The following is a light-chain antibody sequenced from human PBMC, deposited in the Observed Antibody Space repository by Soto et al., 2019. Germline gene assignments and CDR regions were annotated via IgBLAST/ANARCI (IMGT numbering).Light chain of an antibody. V-gene: IGKV1D-12*01. CDR3: QQANSFRPN. CDR2: AAS. Sequence: DIQMTQSPSSVSASVGDRVTITCRASQGISSWLGWYQQKPGKAPKLLIYAASSLQSGVPSRFSGSGSGTDFTLTISRLQPEDCATYYCQQANSFRPNFGQGTRLEIK. J-gene: IGKJ5*01. CDR1: QGISSW.